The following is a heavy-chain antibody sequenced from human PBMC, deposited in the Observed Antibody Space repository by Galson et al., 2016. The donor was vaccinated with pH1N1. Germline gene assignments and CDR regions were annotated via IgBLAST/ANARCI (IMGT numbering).Heavy chain of an antibody. CDR1: GGTFSNYA. J-gene: IGHJ4*02. V-gene: IGHV1-69*05. Sequence: SGGTFSNYAISWVRQAPGQGLEWMGGINPIFRTANYAQKFQGRVTITTDESTSTAYMELSSLRSEDTAVYYCARVKNFYGSSGYYYVFDYWGQGTLVTVSS. CDR2: INPIFRTA. CDR3: ARVKNFYGSSGYYYVFDY. D-gene: IGHD3-22*01.